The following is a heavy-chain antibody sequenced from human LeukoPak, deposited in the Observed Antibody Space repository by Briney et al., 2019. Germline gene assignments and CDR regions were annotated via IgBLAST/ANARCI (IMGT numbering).Heavy chain of an antibody. CDR2: INHSGST. J-gene: IGHJ4*02. Sequence: KPSETLSLTCAVYGGSFSGYYWSWIRQPPGKGLEWIGEINHSGSTNYNPSLKSRVTISVDTSKNQFSLKLSSVTAADTAVYYCARGNYYGSGSYAYFDYWGQGTLVTVSS. CDR1: GGSFSGYY. V-gene: IGHV4-34*01. D-gene: IGHD3-10*01. CDR3: ARGNYYGSGSYAYFDY.